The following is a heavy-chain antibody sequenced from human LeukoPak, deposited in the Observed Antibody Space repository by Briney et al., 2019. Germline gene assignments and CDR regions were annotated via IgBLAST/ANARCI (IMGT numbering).Heavy chain of an antibody. CDR2: IYHSGST. Sequence: SETLSLTCTVSGYSISSGYYWGWIRQPPGKGLEWIGSIYHSGSTYYNPSLKSRVTISVDTSKNQFSLKLSSVTAADTAVYHCARIMVRGVPPMDVWGKGTTVTVSS. D-gene: IGHD3-10*01. J-gene: IGHJ6*03. CDR3: ARIMVRGVPPMDV. CDR1: GYSISSGYY. V-gene: IGHV4-38-2*02.